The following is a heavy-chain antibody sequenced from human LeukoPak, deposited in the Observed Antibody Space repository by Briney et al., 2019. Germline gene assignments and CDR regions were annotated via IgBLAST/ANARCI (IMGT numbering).Heavy chain of an antibody. CDR1: GFTFSSYA. V-gene: IGHV3-30*01. Sequence: GGSLRLSCTASGFTFSSYAMHWVRQAPGQGLERVAVISYDGSNKYYEDSVKGRFTISRDNSKNTLYLQMNSLRAEDTAVYYCARGVLGATVMGVFDYWGQGTLVTVSS. CDR3: ARGVLGATVMGVFDY. CDR2: ISYDGSNK. J-gene: IGHJ4*02. D-gene: IGHD1-26*01.